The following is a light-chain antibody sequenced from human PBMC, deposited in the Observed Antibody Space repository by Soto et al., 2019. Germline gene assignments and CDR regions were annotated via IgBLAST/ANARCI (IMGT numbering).Light chain of an antibody. V-gene: IGKV3-15*01. CDR3: QQYNNWPET. J-gene: IGKJ1*01. CDR1: QSVSSSY. Sequence: EIVLTQSPGTLSLSPGERATLSCRASQSVSSSYLAWYQQKVGLAPKLLIYDASTRATGIPARFSGSGSGTEFTLTISSLQSEDFAVYYCQQYNNWPETFGQGTKV. CDR2: DAS.